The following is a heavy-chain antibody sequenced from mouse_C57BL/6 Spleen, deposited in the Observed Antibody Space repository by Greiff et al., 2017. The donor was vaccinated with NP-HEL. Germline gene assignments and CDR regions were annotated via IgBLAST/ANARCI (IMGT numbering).Heavy chain of an antibody. V-gene: IGHV1-55*01. D-gene: IGHD1-1*01. Sequence: VQLQQPGAELVKPGASVKMSCKASGYTFTSYWITWVKQRPGQGLEWIGDIYPGSGSTNYNEKFKSKATLTVDTSSSTTYMQLSSLTSADAAVYYCARLGYYGSSDYWGQGTTLTVSS. CDR3: ARLGYYGSSDY. CDR1: GYTFTSYW. CDR2: IYPGSGST. J-gene: IGHJ2*01.